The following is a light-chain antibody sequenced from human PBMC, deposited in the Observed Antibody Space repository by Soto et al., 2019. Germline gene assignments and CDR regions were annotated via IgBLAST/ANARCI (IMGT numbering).Light chain of an antibody. V-gene: IGKV1-39*01. CDR2: AAS. Sequence: DIQMTHSPSSLSASVGDRGTITCRASQSIRRFLNCYQHKPGKAPELLMFAASNLERGVPSRFSGSGSGTEFTLTISSLQAEDFATYYCEQTDSTTHTFGQGTKVDI. J-gene: IGKJ2*01. CDR1: QSIRRF. CDR3: EQTDSTTHT.